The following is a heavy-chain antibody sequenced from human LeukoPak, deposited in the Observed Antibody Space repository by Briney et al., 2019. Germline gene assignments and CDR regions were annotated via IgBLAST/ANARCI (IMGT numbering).Heavy chain of an antibody. CDR2: IYYSGST. D-gene: IGHD2-2*01. V-gene: IGHV4-59*01. CDR1: GGSISSYY. CDR3: ARSGSSSSLLHFDY. Sequence: SSETLSLTCTVSGGSISSYYWSWIRQPPGKGLEWIGYIYYSGSTNYNPSLKSRVTISVDTSKNQFSLKLSSVTAADTAVYYCARSGSSSSLLHFDYWSQGTLVTVSS. J-gene: IGHJ4*02.